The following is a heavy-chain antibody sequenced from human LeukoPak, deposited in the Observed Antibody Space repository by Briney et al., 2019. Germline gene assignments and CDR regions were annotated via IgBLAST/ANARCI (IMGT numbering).Heavy chain of an antibody. CDR2: LYHSGTI. CDR3: ASDRELAALDP. V-gene: IGHV4-39*07. Sequence: PSETLSLTCTVSGDSLRTTTYYWNWIRQPPGKGLEWIGGLYHSGTIYYNPSLKSRVTISADKSKNHFSLKLTSVTAADTAVYYCASDRELAALDPWGQGTLVIVSS. CDR1: GDSLRTTTYY. D-gene: IGHD1-26*01. J-gene: IGHJ5*02.